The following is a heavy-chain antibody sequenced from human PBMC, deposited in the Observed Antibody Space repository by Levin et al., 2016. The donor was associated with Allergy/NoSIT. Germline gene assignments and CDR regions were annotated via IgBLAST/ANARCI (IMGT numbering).Heavy chain of an antibody. J-gene: IGHJ5*02. CDR3: ARGGQWLGLNWFDP. Sequence: GGSLRLSCTASGFTFGDYAMSWFRQAPGKGLEWVGFIRSKAYGGTTEYAAPVKGRFTISRDDSKSIAYLQMNSLKTEDTAVYYCARGGQWLGLNWFDPWGQGTQVTVSS. D-gene: IGHD6-19*01. CDR2: IRSKAYGGTT. CDR1: GFTFGDYA. V-gene: IGHV3-49*03.